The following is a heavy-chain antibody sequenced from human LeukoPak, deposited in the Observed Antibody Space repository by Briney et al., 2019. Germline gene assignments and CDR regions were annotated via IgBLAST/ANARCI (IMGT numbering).Heavy chain of an antibody. Sequence: ASVKVSCKASGYTFTSYAMHWVRQAPGQRLEWMGWINAGNGNTKYSQKFQGRVTITGDTSASTAYMELSSLRSEDTAVYYCASLGTSSDSYYYGMDVWGQGTTVTVSS. J-gene: IGHJ6*02. CDR2: INAGNGNT. V-gene: IGHV1-3*01. CDR3: ASLGTSSDSYYYGMDV. CDR1: GYTFTSYA. D-gene: IGHD1-1*01.